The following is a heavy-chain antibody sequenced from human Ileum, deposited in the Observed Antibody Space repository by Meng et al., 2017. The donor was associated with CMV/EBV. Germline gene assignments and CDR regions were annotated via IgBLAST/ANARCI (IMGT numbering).Heavy chain of an antibody. D-gene: IGHD4-23*01. CDR3: SRENSGLDY. V-gene: IGHV3-7*01. CDR2: INRDGSER. CDR1: GFILNSYE. Sequence: GGSLRLSCAGSGFILNSYEMNWVRQAPGKGLEWVANINRDGSERNYVDSVKGRFTISRDSARNSLYLQLNSLRVEDTAVYYCSRENSGLDYWGQGTLVTVSS. J-gene: IGHJ4*02.